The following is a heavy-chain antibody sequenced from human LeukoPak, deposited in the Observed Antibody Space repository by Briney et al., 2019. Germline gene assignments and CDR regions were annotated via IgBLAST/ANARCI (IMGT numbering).Heavy chain of an antibody. CDR3: ARAAYSSTWYSRYFDL. CDR2: ISSTSRSYI. Sequence: GGSLRLSCAASGFTFSSYNMNWVRQAPGKGLEWVSSISSTSRSYIYYADSVKGRFTVSRDNAENSLYLQMNSLRAEDTAVYYCARAAYSSTWYSRYFDLWGRGTLATVSS. V-gene: IGHV3-21*01. D-gene: IGHD6-13*01. CDR1: GFTFSSYN. J-gene: IGHJ2*01.